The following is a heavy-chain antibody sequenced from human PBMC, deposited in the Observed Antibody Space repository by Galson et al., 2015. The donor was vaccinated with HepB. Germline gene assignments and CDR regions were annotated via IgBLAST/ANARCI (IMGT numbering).Heavy chain of an antibody. J-gene: IGHJ6*02. CDR1: GFTFSSYS. CDR2: ISSSSSYI. CDR3: ARGPVCSSTSCPYYYYGMDV. Sequence: SLRLSCAASGFTFSSYSMNWVRQAPGKGLEWVSSISSSSSYIYYADSVKGRFTISRDNAKNSLYLQMNSLGAEDTAVYYCARGPVCSSTSCPYYYYGMDVWGQGTTVTVSS. V-gene: IGHV3-21*01. D-gene: IGHD2-2*01.